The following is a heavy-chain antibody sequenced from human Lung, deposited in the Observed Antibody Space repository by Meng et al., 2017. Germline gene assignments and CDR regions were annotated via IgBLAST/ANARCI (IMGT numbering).Heavy chain of an antibody. CDR3: ARGQKGYFDL. J-gene: IGHJ2*01. CDR1: GGSISSSKYY. V-gene: IGHV4-30-4*01. CDR2: IYNSGST. Sequence: QVQLQASGPGLVKPSQTLSLTCTVSGGSISSSKYYWSWIRQPPGKGLEWSGHIYNSGSTYYNPSLKSRITISVDTSKNQFSLKLSSVTAADTAVYYCARGQKGYFDLWGRGTLVTVSS.